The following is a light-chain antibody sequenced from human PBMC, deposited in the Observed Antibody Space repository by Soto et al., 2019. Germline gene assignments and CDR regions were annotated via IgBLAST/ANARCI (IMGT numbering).Light chain of an antibody. CDR1: SSDVGDNY. Sequence: QSVLTQPPSASGSPGQSVTISCTGTSSDVGDNYVSWYQQHLGKAPKLIISEVNNRPSGVSNRFSGSKSGNTAYLTISGLQVEEEAEYFCFSFTTTSTHVFGTGTKVTVL. CDR3: FSFTTTSTHV. J-gene: IGLJ1*01. CDR2: EVN. V-gene: IGLV2-14*01.